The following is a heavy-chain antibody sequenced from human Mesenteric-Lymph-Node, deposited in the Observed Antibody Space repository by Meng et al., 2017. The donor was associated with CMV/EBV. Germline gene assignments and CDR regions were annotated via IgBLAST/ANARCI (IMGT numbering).Heavy chain of an antibody. J-gene: IGHJ4*02. CDR2: INHSGST. CDR3: ARHQRWLKSEGGFNY. Sequence: QVQPQQWGAGVLKPSEPLSLPCAVYGGSFSGYYWSWIRQPPGKGLEWIGEINHSGSTNYNPSLKSRVTISVDTSKNQFSPKLSSVTAADTAVYYCARHQRWLKSEGGFNYWGQGTLVTVSS. D-gene: IGHD4-23*01. V-gene: IGHV4-34*01. CDR1: GGSFSGYY.